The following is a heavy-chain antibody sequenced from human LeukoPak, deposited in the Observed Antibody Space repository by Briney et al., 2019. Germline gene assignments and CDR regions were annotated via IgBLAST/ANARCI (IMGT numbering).Heavy chain of an antibody. Sequence: PGGSLRLSCAASGFTFSSYAMGWVRQAPGKGLEWVSAISGSGGSTYYADSVKGRFTISRDNSKNTLYLQMNSLRAEDTAVYYCAQRFHYGSGSYFPFDPWGQGTLVTVSS. J-gene: IGHJ5*02. V-gene: IGHV3-23*01. CDR3: AQRFHYGSGSYFPFDP. CDR2: ISGSGGST. CDR1: GFTFSSYA. D-gene: IGHD3-10*01.